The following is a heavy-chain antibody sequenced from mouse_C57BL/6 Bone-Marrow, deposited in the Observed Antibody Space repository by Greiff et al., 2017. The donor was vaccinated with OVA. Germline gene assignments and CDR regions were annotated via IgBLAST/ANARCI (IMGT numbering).Heavy chain of an antibody. CDR1: GYTFTDYY. J-gene: IGHJ2*01. CDR2: INPNNGGT. Sequence: VQLQQSGPELVKPGASVKISCKASGYTFTDYYMNWVKQSHGKSLEWIGDINPNNGGTSYNQKFKGKATLTVDKSSSTAYMELRSLTSEDSAVYYGARSNYGNYFDYWGQGTTLTVSS. CDR3: ARSNYGNYFDY. V-gene: IGHV1-26*01. D-gene: IGHD1-1*01.